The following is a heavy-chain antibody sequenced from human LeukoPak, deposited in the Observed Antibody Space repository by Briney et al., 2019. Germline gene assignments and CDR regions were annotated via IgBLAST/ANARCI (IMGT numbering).Heavy chain of an antibody. D-gene: IGHD3-10*01. CDR3: AKDQYYYGSGTFSDAFDI. V-gene: IGHV3-9*01. J-gene: IGHJ3*02. CDR2: ISWDSGSI. CDR1: GFTFSSYS. Sequence: GGSLRLSCAASGFTFSSYSMNWVRKAPGKGLEWVSGISWDSGSIGYADSVKGRFTISRDNAKNSLYLQMNSLRAEDTALYYCAKDQYYYGSGTFSDAFDIWGQGTMVTVSS.